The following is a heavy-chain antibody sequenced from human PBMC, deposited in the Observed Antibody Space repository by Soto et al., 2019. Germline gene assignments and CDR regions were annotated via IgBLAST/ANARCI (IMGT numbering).Heavy chain of an antibody. J-gene: IGHJ5*02. D-gene: IGHD3-22*01. CDR2: INAGNGNT. Sequence: GASVKVSCKASGYTFTSYAMHWVRQAPGQRLEWMGWINAGNGNTKYSQKFQGRVTITRDTSASTAYMELSSLRSEDTAAYYCARDTLYDSSGYYYVGYNWFDPWGQGTLVTVSS. V-gene: IGHV1-3*01. CDR1: GYTFTSYA. CDR3: ARDTLYDSSGYYYVGYNWFDP.